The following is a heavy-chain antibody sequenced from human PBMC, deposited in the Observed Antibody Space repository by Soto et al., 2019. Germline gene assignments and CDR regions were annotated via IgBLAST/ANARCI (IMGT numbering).Heavy chain of an antibody. CDR3: ARGRYGDY. CDR1: GYTFTSYG. D-gene: IGHD1-1*01. Sequence: QVHLVQSGAEVKKPGASVKVSCKCSGYTFTSYGITWVRQAPGQGLEWMGCISAHNDNTDYAQKIQGTVTVTRDPSTSTAYMELRTLSSDDTAVDYCARGRYGDYWGQGALVTVSS. CDR2: ISAHNDNT. V-gene: IGHV1-18*01. J-gene: IGHJ4*02.